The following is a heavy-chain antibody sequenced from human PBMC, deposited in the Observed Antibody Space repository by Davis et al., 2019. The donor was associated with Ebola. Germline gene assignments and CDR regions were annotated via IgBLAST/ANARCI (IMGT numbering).Heavy chain of an antibody. CDR3: ATAAGELLDYFDS. Sequence: ASVKVSCKLSGYSLTELPMHWVRQAPGRGLEWMGGFDPEDGEKMYAQKFQGRVTITDDTSADTTYMELSSLRSDDTGVYYCATAAGELLDYFDSWGQGTLVTVSS. J-gene: IGHJ4*02. V-gene: IGHV1-24*01. D-gene: IGHD1-26*01. CDR2: FDPEDGEK. CDR1: GYSLTELP.